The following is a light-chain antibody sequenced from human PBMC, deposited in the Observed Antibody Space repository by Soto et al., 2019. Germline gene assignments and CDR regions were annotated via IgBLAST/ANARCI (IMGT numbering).Light chain of an antibody. Sequence: DIQMTQSPSSLSASVGDRVTITFRASQSISNYLNWSQQKPGKAPKLLIYAASSFQSGVPSRFRGSGSGTDFAHTISRLEPEDLATYYCHHTCNTPCTFGQWTKLEIK. V-gene: IGKV1-39*01. CDR1: QSISNY. CDR2: AAS. CDR3: HHTCNTPCT. J-gene: IGKJ2*02.